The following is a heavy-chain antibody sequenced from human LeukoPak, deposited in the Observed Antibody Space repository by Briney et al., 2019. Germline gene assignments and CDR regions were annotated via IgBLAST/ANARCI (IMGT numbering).Heavy chain of an antibody. CDR3: ASVQGNYSHGQLDS. V-gene: IGHV3-48*03. J-gene: IGHJ4*02. CDR1: GFTFSSYA. D-gene: IGHD5-18*01. Sequence: GGSLTLSCAASGFTFSSYAMAWVCQAQRKCLEFISYLSKSGHNEYYADSVKGRVTISRDNAKSSLYLQVDSLRAEDTAVYYCASVQGNYSHGQLDSWGQGILVTVSA. CDR2: LSKSGHNE.